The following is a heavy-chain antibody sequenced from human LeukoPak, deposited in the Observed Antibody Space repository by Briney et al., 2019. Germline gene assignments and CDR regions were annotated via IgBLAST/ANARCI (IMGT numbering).Heavy chain of an antibody. CDR1: GGSFSGYY. CDR3: AGAAAAGTHYYYYMDV. J-gene: IGHJ6*03. Sequence: PSETLSLTCAVYGGSFSGYYWSWIRQPPGKGLEWIGEINHSGSTNYNPSLRSRVTISVDTSKNQFSLKLSSVTAADTAVYYCAGAAAAGTHYYYYMDVWGKGTTVTISS. V-gene: IGHV4-34*01. CDR2: INHSGST. D-gene: IGHD6-13*01.